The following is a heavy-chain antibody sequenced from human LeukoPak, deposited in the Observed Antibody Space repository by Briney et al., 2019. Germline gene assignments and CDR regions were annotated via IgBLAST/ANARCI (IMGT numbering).Heavy chain of an antibody. Sequence: SQTLSLTCAISGDSVSSNSAAWNWIRQSPSRGLEWLGRTYYRSKWYNDYAVSVKSRITINPDTSKNQFSLHLNSVTPDDTALYYCARGGLVRGSLNSLTGFDFWGQGTMVTVSS. V-gene: IGHV6-1*01. CDR2: TYYRSKWYN. D-gene: IGHD3-10*01. J-gene: IGHJ3*01. CDR3: ARGGLVRGSLNSLTGFDF. CDR1: GDSVSSNSAA.